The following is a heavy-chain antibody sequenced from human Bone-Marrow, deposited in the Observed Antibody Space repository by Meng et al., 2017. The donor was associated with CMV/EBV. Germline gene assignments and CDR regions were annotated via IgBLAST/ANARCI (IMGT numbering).Heavy chain of an antibody. CDR3: ARDHGPAAISYYGMDV. Sequence: SVKVSCKASGGTFSSYTISWVRQAPGQGLEWMGRIIPILGIANYAQKFQGRVTITADKSTSTAYMELSSLRSEDTAVYYCARDHGPAAISYYGMDVWCQGTTVTVSS. CDR2: IIPILGIA. V-gene: IGHV1-69*04. D-gene: IGHD2-2*01. CDR1: GGTFSSYT. J-gene: IGHJ6*02.